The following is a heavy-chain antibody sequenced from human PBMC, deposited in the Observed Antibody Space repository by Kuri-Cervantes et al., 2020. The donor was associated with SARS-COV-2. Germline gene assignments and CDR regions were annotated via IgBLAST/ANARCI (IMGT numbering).Heavy chain of an antibody. CDR1: GFSFSNFA. D-gene: IGHD6-13*01. V-gene: IGHV3-23*01. CDR3: ARSPGGSGGYSSSWYLY. CDR2: ISGNADFT. Sequence: LSLTCAASGFSFSNFAMNWVRQAPGKGLEWVSLISGNADFTYYADSVKGRFTVSRDNAKNSLYLQMNSLRAEDTAVYYCARSPGGSGGYSSSWYLYWGQGTLVTVSS. J-gene: IGHJ4*02.